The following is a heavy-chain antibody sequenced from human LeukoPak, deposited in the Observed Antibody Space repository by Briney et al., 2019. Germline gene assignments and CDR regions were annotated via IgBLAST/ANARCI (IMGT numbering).Heavy chain of an antibody. J-gene: IGHJ4*02. D-gene: IGHD6-19*01. V-gene: IGHV3-15*01. CDR2: IKSKTEGGTT. CDR3: TTGVGGAHSSAWYPGIDFDY. Sequence: GGSLRLSCAASGFTFSNAWINWVRQAPGKGLEWVGRIKSKTEGGTTDYAAPVKGRFTISRDDSKNTLYLQMNSLKSEDTAVYYCTTGVGGAHSSAWYPGIDFDYWGQGTLVTVSS. CDR1: GFTFSNAW.